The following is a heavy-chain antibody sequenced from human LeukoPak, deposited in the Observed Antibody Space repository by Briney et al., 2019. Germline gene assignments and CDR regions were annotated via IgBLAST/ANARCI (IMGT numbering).Heavy chain of an antibody. CDR3: AKATQWLTFDY. J-gene: IGHJ4*02. Sequence: SETLSLTCTVSGGSMNPYYWSWIRQPPGKGLEWIGHIFHSGNTNYNPSLKSRVTISVDTSKNQVSLRLSSVTAADTAVYYCAKATQWLTFDYWGQGTLVTVSS. CDR1: GGSMNPYY. D-gene: IGHD6-19*01. V-gene: IGHV4-59*01. CDR2: IFHSGNT.